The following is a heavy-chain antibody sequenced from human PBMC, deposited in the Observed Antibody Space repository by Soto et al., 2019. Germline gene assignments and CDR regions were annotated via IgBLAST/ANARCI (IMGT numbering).Heavy chain of an antibody. D-gene: IGHD6-6*01. CDR3: ARQGTSTQLVYFDY. J-gene: IGHJ4*02. V-gene: IGHV4-39*01. CDR2: IYYSGST. CDR1: GGSISSSSYY. Sequence: QLQLQESGPGLVKPSETLSLTCTVSGGSISSSSYYWGWIRQPPGKGLEWIGSIYYSGSTYYNPSLKSRVTISVDTSKNQFSLKLSSVTAADTAVYYCARQGTSTQLVYFDYWGQGTLVTVSS.